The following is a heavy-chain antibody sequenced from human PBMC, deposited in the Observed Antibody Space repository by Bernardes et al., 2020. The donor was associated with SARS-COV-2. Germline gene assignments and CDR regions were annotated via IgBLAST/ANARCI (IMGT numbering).Heavy chain of an antibody. Sequence: GGSLRLSCAASGFIVSDYGIHWVRQAPGKGLEWVAVISSERRNEHYADSVKGRFTISRDNSKSTVYLQMNSLRPEDTAVYYCAKDLHYYGSEPPGMDVWGQGTTVTVSS. CDR2: ISSERRNE. CDR3: AKDLHYYGSEPPGMDV. V-gene: IGHV3-30*18. J-gene: IGHJ6*02. D-gene: IGHD3-10*01. CDR1: GFIVSDYG.